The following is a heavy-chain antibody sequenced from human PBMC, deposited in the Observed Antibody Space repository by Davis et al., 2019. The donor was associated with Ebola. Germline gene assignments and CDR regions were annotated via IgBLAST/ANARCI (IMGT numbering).Heavy chain of an antibody. V-gene: IGHV3-7*01. CDR1: GFTFSNAW. CDR2: IPHVGSEK. Sequence: GGSLRLSCAASGFTFSNAWMSWVRQAPGKGLEWVATIPHVGSEKYYADSVYGRFTSSRDNAKNSVYLQMNSLRAEDTAVYYCARDWAGLDVWGKGTTVTVSS. CDR3: ARDWAGLDV. D-gene: IGHD3-16*01. J-gene: IGHJ6*04.